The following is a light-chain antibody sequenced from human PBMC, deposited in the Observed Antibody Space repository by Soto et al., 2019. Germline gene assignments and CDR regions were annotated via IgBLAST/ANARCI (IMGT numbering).Light chain of an antibody. Sequence: QTVVTQPPSASGSPGQSVTISCTGTSSDVGAYNYVSWYQQHPGKAPKVMIFEVSKRPSGVPDRFSGSKSGNTASLTVSGLQAEDEADYYCSSFAGSNEVVFGGGTKLTVL. J-gene: IGLJ3*02. CDR3: SSFAGSNEVV. CDR2: EVS. V-gene: IGLV2-8*01. CDR1: SSDVGAYNY.